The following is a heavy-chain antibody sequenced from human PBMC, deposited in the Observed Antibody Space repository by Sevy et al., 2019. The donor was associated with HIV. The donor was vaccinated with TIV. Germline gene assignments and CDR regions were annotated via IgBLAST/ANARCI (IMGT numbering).Heavy chain of an antibody. Sequence: SETLSLTCTVSGVSISGGAYYWGWIRQPPGKGLGWIGSISYTGSTYYNPSHKSRVTISVDTSKNQFSLKLTSVTAADTAVYYCARRGDNNWFDPWGQGTLVTVSS. J-gene: IGHJ5*02. V-gene: IGHV4-39*01. CDR1: GVSISGGAYY. CDR3: ARRGDNNWFDP. D-gene: IGHD2-15*01. CDR2: ISYTGST.